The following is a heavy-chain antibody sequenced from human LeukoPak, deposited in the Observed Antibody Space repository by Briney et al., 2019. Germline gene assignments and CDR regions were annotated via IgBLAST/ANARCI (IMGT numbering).Heavy chain of an antibody. CDR3: ARGPLWFGEGYFDY. CDR2: INAGNGNT. V-gene: IGHV1-3*01. Sequence: ASVKVSCKASGYTFTSYVMHWVRQAPGQRREGMGWINAGNGNTKYSQKFQGRVTITRDTSASTAYMELSSLRSEDTAGYYCARGPLWFGEGYFDYWGQGTLVTVSS. CDR1: GYTFTSYV. D-gene: IGHD3-10*01. J-gene: IGHJ4*02.